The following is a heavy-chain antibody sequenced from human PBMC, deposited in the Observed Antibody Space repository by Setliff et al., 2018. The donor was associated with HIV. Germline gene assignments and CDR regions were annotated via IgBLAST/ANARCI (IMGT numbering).Heavy chain of an antibody. D-gene: IGHD6-19*01. J-gene: IGHJ6*03. Sequence: GESLTISCEASGYTFTNYWIGWVRQMPGKGLEWMGIIYPGDSDIIYSPSFQGQVTISADKSITTAYLQWSSLKAPDTAIYYCVRHRSAVAGTRIGYCYYMDVWGKGTTVTVSS. CDR1: GYTFTNYW. V-gene: IGHV5-51*01. CDR3: VRHRSAVAGTRIGYCYYMDV. CDR2: IYPGDSDI.